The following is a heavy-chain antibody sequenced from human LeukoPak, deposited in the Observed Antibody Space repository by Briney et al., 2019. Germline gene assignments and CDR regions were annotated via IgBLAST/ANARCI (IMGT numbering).Heavy chain of an antibody. V-gene: IGHV1-24*01. CDR2: FDPEDGET. CDR3: ATETDFWSGYTF. D-gene: IGHD3-3*01. J-gene: IGHJ4*02. CDR1: GYTLTELS. Sequence: ASVKVSCKVSGYTLTELSMHWVRQAPGKGLEGMGGFDPEDGETIYAQKFQGRVTMTEDTSTDTAYMELSSLRSEDTAVYYCATETDFWSGYTFWGQGTLVTVSS.